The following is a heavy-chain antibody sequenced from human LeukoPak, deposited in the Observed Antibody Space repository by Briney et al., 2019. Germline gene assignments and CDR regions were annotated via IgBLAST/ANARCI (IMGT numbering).Heavy chain of an antibody. Sequence: SETLSLTCTVSGGSVSSGSSYWSWIRQPPGKGLEWIGYIYYSGNTNYNPSLKSRVTISVDTSKNQFSLKLSSVTAADTAVYYCARDSAYCSSTSCQYYFDYWGQGTLVTVSS. J-gene: IGHJ4*02. CDR1: GGSVSSGSSY. CDR3: ARDSAYCSSTSCQYYFDY. D-gene: IGHD2-2*01. CDR2: IYYSGNT. V-gene: IGHV4-61*01.